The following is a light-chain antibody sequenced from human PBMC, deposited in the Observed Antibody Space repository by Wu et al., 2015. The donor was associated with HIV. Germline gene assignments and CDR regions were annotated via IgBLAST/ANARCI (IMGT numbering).Light chain of an antibody. CDR3: QQSYSFPYT. Sequence: DIQMTQSPSSLSASIGDRVIITCRASQSVTTYLNWYQQKPGKAPDILIYDASILQSGVPSRFSGSGSETDFTLTISSLQPEDFATYYCQQSYSFPYTFGQGTKLDIK. CDR1: QSVTTY. V-gene: IGKV1-39*01. J-gene: IGKJ2*01. CDR2: DAS.